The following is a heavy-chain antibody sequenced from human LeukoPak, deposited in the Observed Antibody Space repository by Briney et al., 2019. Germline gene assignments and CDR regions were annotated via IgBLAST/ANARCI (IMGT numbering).Heavy chain of an antibody. V-gene: IGHV4-59*01. CDR1: GGSISSYY. CDR2: IYNSGST. Sequence: PSETLSLTCTVSGGSISSYYWSWIRQPPGEGLEWIGYIYNSGSTNYNPSLKSRVTISVDTSKNHLSLTLCPVTAGHTAVYHCVRFRPNTGAWAFDMWGQGTMVSVSS. D-gene: IGHD1-1*01. J-gene: IGHJ3*02. CDR3: VRFRPNTGAWAFDM.